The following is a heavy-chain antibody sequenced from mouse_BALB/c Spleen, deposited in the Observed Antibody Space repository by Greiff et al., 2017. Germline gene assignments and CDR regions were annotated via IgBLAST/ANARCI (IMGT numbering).Heavy chain of an antibody. J-gene: IGHJ4*01. CDR1: GYTFTDYW. V-gene: IGHV1-69*01. D-gene: IGHD2-3*01. CDR3: ARSDDGPYYYAMDY. Sequence: VKLQQPGAELVMPGASVKMSCKASGYTFTDYWMHWVKQRPGQGLEWIGAIDTSDSYTSYNQKFKGKATLTVDESSSTAYMQLSSLTSEDSAVYYCARSDDGPYYYAMDYWGQGTSVTVSS. CDR2: IDTSDSYT.